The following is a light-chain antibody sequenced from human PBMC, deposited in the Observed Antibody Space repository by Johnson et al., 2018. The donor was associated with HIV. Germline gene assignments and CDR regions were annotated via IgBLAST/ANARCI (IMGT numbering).Light chain of an antibody. CDR3: GTWDSSLSAYV. J-gene: IGLJ1*01. CDR1: SSNIGNKY. CDR2: DNN. V-gene: IGLV1-51*01. Sequence: QSVLTQPPSVSAAPGQKVTISCSGSSSNIGNKYVLWYQQLPGTAPKLLIYDNNKRPSGIPDRFSGSKSGTSATLGITGLQTGDEADYYCGTWDSSLSAYVIGTGTKVTVL.